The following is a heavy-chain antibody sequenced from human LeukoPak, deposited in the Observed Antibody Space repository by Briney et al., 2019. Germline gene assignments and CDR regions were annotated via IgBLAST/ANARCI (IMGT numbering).Heavy chain of an antibody. CDR2: INPSGGST. Sequence: ASVKVSCKASGYTFTSYYMHWVRQAPGQGLEWMGIINPSGGSTSYAQKFQGRVTMTRDMSTSTVYMELSSLRSEDTAVYYCARATPQVAEWLFSPWYYFDYWGQGTLVTVSS. D-gene: IGHD3-3*01. CDR1: GYTFTSYY. CDR3: ARATPQVAEWLFSPWYYFDY. V-gene: IGHV1-46*01. J-gene: IGHJ4*02.